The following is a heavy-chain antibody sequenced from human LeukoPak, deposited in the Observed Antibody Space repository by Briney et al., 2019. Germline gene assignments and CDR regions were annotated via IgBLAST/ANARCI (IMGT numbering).Heavy chain of an antibody. V-gene: IGHV3-30-3*01. Sequence: GGSLRLSCAASGFTFSSYAMHWVRQAPGKGLEWVAVISYDGSNKYYADSVKGRFTISRDNAKNSLYLQMNSLRAEDTAVYCCARVGGYDYMDYYYMDVWGKGTTVTVSS. CDR3: ARVGGYDYMDYYYMDV. D-gene: IGHD5-12*01. CDR1: GFTFSSYA. CDR2: ISYDGSNK. J-gene: IGHJ6*03.